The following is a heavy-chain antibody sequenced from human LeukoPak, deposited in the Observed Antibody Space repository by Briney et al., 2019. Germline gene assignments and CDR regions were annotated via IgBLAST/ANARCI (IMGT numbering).Heavy chain of an antibody. CDR1: GLTFSRYW. D-gene: IGHD1-26*01. J-gene: IGHJ3*02. CDR3: AKDRISGSYNDAFDI. CDR2: IKQDGSEK. Sequence: GGSLRLSCAASGLTFSRYWMTWVRQAPGKGLEWVANIKQDGSEKYYVDSVKGRFTISRDNSKNTLYLQMNSLRAEDTAVYYCAKDRISGSYNDAFDIWGQGTMVTVSS. V-gene: IGHV3-7*03.